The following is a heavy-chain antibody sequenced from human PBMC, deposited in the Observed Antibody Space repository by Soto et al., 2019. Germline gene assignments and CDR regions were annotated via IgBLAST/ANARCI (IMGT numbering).Heavy chain of an antibody. V-gene: IGHV3-30*18. CDR2: ISYDGSNK. D-gene: IGHD6-13*01. Sequence: QVQLVESGGGVVQPGRSLRLSCAASGFTFSSYGMHWVRQAPGKGLEWVAVISYDGSNKYYADSVKGRFTISRDNSKNTLYLPMHSLRAEATAVYYCAKDRRPRHCSWSSYGMDVWGQGTTVTVSS. J-gene: IGHJ6*02. CDR3: AKDRRPRHCSWSSYGMDV. CDR1: GFTFSSYG.